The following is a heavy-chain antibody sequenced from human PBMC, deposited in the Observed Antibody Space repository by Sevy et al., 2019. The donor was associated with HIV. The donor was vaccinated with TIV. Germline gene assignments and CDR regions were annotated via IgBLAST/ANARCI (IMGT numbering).Heavy chain of an antibody. D-gene: IGHD2-2*01. J-gene: IGHJ6*02. CDR2: IKSKTDGGTT. V-gene: IGHV3-15*01. Sequence: GGSLRLSCAASGFTFSNAWMSWVRQAPGNGLERVGRIKSKTDGGTTDYAAPVKGRFTISRDDSKNTLYLQMNSLKTEDTAVYYCTTPNCSSTSCYPFDYYGMDVWGQGTTVTVSS. CDR1: GFTFSNAW. CDR3: TTPNCSSTSCYPFDYYGMDV.